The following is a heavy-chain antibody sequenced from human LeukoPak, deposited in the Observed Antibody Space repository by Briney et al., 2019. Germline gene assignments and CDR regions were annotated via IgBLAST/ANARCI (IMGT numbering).Heavy chain of an antibody. CDR2: INWNGGST. Sequence: GGSLRLSCAASGFTFDDYGMSWIRQAPGKGLEWVSDINWNGGSTGYADSVKGRFTISRDNAKNSLYLQMNSLRAEDTALYYCAREGGATFYNRFDPWGQGTLVTVSS. CDR1: GFTFDDYG. CDR3: AREGGATFYNRFDP. J-gene: IGHJ5*02. D-gene: IGHD1-26*01. V-gene: IGHV3-20*04.